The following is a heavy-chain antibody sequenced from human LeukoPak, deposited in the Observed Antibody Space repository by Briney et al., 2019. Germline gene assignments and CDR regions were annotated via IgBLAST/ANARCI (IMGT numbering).Heavy chain of an antibody. CDR2: MNPNSGNT. CDR1: GGTFSSYA. V-gene: IGHV1-8*03. CDR3: ARGVGWSGYYSFDY. Sequence: VASVKVSCKASGGTFSSYAISWVRQAPGQGLEWMGWMNPNSGNTGYAQKFQGRVTITRNTSISTAYMELSSLRSEDTAVYYCARGVGWSGYYSFDYWGQGTLVTVSS. D-gene: IGHD3-3*01. J-gene: IGHJ4*02.